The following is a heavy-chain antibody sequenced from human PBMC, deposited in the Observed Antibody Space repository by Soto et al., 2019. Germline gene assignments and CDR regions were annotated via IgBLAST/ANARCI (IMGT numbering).Heavy chain of an antibody. D-gene: IGHD3-10*01. V-gene: IGHV3-7*01. CDR1: GFTFSIYC. J-gene: IGHJ4*02. CDR3: ARILRVDDSGSCYRNFDY. Sequence: GGSLRLSCVGSGFTFSIYCMIWVRQAPGRGLEWVANIKHDGSEEVYVDSVKGRFTISRDNAQRSLYLQMNSLRVEDTAVYYCARILRVDDSGSCYRNFDYWGQGTLVTVSS. CDR2: IKHDGSEE.